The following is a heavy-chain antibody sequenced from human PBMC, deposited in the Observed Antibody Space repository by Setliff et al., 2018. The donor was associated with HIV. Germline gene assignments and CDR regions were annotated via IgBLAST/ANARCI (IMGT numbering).Heavy chain of an antibody. CDR2: ISYTSRTI. J-gene: IGHJ6*03. D-gene: IGHD2-8*02. Sequence: GGSLRLSCVASGFTFSRNVINWVRQAPGKGLEWLSYISYTSRTIYYADSVKGRFTISRDNDKNSLYLQMDSLRAEDTAVYYCARDGGMGVYHMDVWGKGTTVTVSS. CDR3: ARDGGMGVYHMDV. CDR1: GFTFSRNV. V-gene: IGHV3-48*01.